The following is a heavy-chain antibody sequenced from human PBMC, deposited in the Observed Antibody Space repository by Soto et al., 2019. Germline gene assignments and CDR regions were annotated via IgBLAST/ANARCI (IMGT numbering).Heavy chain of an antibody. CDR1: GGSISSYY. J-gene: IGHJ5*02. V-gene: IGHV4-59*01. CDR3: ARGRGYSSGFYP. CDR2: IYYSGST. Sequence: SEPLSLTCTFSGGSISSYYWSWIRQPPGQGLEWIGYIYYSGSTNYNPSLKSRVTISVDTSKNQFSLKLSSVTAADTAVYYCARGRGYSSGFYPWGQATLVTVSS. D-gene: IGHD5-18*01.